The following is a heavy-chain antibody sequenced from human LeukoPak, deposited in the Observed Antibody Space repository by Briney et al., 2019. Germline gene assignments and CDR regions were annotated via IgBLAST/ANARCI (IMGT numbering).Heavy chain of an antibody. CDR1: GFTFSSYW. J-gene: IGHJ4*02. CDR2: IKQDGSEK. CDR3: ARDRFSAVAGTGFDY. Sequence: GGSLRLSRAASGFTFSSYWMSWVRQAPGKGLEWVANIKQDGSEKYYVDSVKGRFTISRDNAKNSLYLQMNSLRAEDTAVYYCARDRFSAVAGTGFDYWGQGTLVTVSS. D-gene: IGHD6-19*01. V-gene: IGHV3-7*01.